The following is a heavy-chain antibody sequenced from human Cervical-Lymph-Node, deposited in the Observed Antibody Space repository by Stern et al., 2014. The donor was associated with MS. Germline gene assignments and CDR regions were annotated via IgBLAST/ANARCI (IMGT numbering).Heavy chain of an antibody. Sequence: QVQLVQSGGAVVQPGTSLRLSCEGSGFTFSNHGMNWVRRAPGKGLEWVASLWYDGRNKMYEDSVKGRFTISRDNSKNTLYLQMDTLRVEYTAVYYCARSSSSGWDYWGPGTLVTVSS. D-gene: IGHD6-25*01. CDR1: GFTFSNHG. CDR2: LWYDGRNK. J-gene: IGHJ4*02. CDR3: ARSSSSGWDY. V-gene: IGHV3-33*01.